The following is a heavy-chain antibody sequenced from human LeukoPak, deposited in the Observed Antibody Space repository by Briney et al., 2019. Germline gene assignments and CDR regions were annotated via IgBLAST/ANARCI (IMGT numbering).Heavy chain of an antibody. CDR2: INPSGGST. J-gene: IGHJ4*02. CDR1: GYTFTSYY. V-gene: IGHV1-46*01. D-gene: IGHD7-27*01. Sequence: ASVKVSCKASGYTFTSYYMHWERQAPGQGLEWMGIINPSGGSTSYAQKFQGRVTMTRDTPTSTVYMELSSLRSEDTAVYYCARDPGAKYYFDYWGQGTLVTVSS. CDR3: ARDPGAKYYFDY.